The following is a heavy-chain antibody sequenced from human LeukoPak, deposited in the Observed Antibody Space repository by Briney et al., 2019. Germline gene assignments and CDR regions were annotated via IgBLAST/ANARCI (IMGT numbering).Heavy chain of an antibody. CDR2: IYYSGST. D-gene: IGHD2-21*02. CDR1: GGSISSGDYY. Sequence: SETLSLTCTVSGGSISSGDYYWSWIRQPPGKGLEWIGYIYYSGSTYYNPSLKSRVTISVDTSKNQFSLKLSSVTAADTAVYYCARDGLGAYCGGDCYGEGGGMDVWGQGTTVTVSS. V-gene: IGHV4-30-4*01. CDR3: ARDGLGAYCGGDCYGEGGGMDV. J-gene: IGHJ6*02.